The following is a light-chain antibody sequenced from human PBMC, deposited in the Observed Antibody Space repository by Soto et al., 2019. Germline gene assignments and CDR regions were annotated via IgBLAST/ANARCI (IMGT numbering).Light chain of an antibody. CDR3: QSYDSSLSGYV. Sequence: SVQTQPPAVSGTPGQRVTISCTGSSSNIGAGYDVHWYQQLPGTAPKLLIYGNSNRPSGVPDRFSGSKSGTSASLAITGLQAEDEADYYCQSYDSSLSGYVFGTGTKVTVL. J-gene: IGLJ1*01. CDR2: GNS. V-gene: IGLV1-40*01. CDR1: SSNIGAGYD.